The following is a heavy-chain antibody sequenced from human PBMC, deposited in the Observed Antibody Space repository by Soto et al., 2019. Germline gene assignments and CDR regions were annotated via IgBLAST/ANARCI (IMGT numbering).Heavy chain of an antibody. CDR3: AKGGWYTSSSRSDC. CDR2: MSYDGRNQ. D-gene: IGHD6-6*01. Sequence: QVQLVESGGGVVQPGTSLRLSCSASGFTLSGVDMHWVRQAPGKGLEWVAVMSYDGRNQYYADAMKGRFTVSRDSPKSTLYLQMNSLRTEDAAVYYCAKGGWYTSSSRSDCWGQGTLVTVSS. J-gene: IGHJ4*02. CDR1: GFTLSGVD. V-gene: IGHV3-30*18.